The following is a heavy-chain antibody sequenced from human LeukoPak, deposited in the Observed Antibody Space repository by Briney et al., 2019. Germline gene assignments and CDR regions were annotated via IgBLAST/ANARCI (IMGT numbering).Heavy chain of an antibody. CDR2: INHSGST. CDR3: ARELSQQLVIRP. D-gene: IGHD6-6*01. J-gene: IGHJ5*02. Sequence: SETLSLTCAVYVASFCGYYWSWIRQPPWKGLEWVGEINHSGSTNYNPSLKSRVTISVDTSKNQFSLKLSSVTAADTAVYYCARELSQQLVIRPWGQGTLVTVSS. V-gene: IGHV4-34*01. CDR1: VASFCGYY.